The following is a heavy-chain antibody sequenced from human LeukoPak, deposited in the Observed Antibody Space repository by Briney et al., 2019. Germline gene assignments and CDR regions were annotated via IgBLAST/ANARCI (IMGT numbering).Heavy chain of an antibody. Sequence: SETLSLTCAVYGGSFSGYYWSWIRQPPGKGLEWIGETNHSGSTNYNPSLKSRVTISVDTSKNQFSLKLSSVTAADTVVYYCARGYNLFDYWGQGTLVTVSS. CDR3: ARGYNLFDY. V-gene: IGHV4-34*01. CDR1: GGSFSGYY. D-gene: IGHD5-24*01. CDR2: TNHSGST. J-gene: IGHJ4*02.